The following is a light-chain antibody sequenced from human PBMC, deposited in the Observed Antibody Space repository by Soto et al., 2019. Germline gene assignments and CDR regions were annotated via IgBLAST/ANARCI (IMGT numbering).Light chain of an antibody. CDR1: SSDVGSYNL. V-gene: IGLV2-23*02. CDR3: CSYAGSSTPR. CDR2: EVS. J-gene: IGLJ1*01. Sequence: QSVLTXPASVSGSPGQSITISCTGTSSDVGSYNLVSWYQQHPGKAPKLMIYEVSKRPSGVSNRFSGSKSGNTASLTISGLQAEDEADYYCCSYAGSSTPRLGTGTKVTVL.